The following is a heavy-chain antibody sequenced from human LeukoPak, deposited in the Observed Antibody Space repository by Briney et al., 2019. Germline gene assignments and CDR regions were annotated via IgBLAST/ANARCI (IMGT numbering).Heavy chain of an antibody. CDR3: ARGFTMMVVGTDY. CDR1: GYTFTGYY. J-gene: IGHJ4*02. V-gene: IGHV1-2*02. CDR2: INPNSGGT. Sequence: GASVKVSCKASGYTFTGYYMHWGRQAPGQGREWMGWINPNSGGTNYAQKFQGRVTMTRDTSISTAYMELSRLRSDDTAVYYCARGFTMMVVGTDYWGRGTLVTVSS. D-gene: IGHD3-22*01.